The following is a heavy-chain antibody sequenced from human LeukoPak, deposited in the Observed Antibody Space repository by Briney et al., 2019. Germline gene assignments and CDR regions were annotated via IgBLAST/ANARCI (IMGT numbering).Heavy chain of an antibody. CDR3: AKDPKADYDFWSGSPPFDI. D-gene: IGHD3-3*01. V-gene: IGHV3-23*01. J-gene: IGHJ3*02. CDR2: ISGSGGST. CDR1: GFTLSSYA. Sequence: GGSLRLSCAASGFTLSSYAMSWVRQAPGKGLEWVSAISGSGGSTYYADSVKGRFTISRDNSKNTLYLQMNSLRAEDTAVYYCAKDPKADYDFWSGSPPFDIWGQGTMVTVSS.